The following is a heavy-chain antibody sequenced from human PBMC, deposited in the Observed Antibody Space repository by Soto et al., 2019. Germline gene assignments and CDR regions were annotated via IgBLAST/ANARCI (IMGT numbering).Heavy chain of an antibody. CDR2: LIPIFVTP. Sequence: QVQLVQSGAEVKKPGSSVKASCKASGGTFSSYAITWVRQAPGQGLEWMGGLIPIFVTPNYAQKFQGRVTITADQSTSTAYMEVSSLRSEDTAVYYCATGRATYSSGWYFVYWGQGTLVTVSS. V-gene: IGHV1-69*12. D-gene: IGHD6-19*01. CDR3: ATGRATYSSGWYFVY. CDR1: GGTFSSYA. J-gene: IGHJ4*02.